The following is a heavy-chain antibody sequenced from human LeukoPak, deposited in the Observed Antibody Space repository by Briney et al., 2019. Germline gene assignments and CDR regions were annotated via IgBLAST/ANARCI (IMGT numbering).Heavy chain of an antibody. CDR1: GFTFSSYG. CDR2: ISSSSSYI. CDR3: ARESPVTAFDI. V-gene: IGHV3-21*01. Sequence: GGSLRLSCAASGFTFSSYGMNWARQAPGKGLEWVSSISSSSSYIYYADSVKGRFTISRDNAKNSLYLQMNSLRAEDTAVYYCARESPVTAFDIWGQGTMVTVSS. J-gene: IGHJ3*02. D-gene: IGHD2-21*02.